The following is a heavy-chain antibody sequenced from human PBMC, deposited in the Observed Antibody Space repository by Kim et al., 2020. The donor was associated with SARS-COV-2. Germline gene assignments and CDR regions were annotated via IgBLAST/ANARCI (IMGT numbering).Heavy chain of an antibody. Sequence: STDYASSGRGRFTISRDNSKNILYLQMNSLRAEDTALYYCARRVEGAFNFWGQGTVVTVSS. CDR3: ARRVEGAFNF. CDR2: ST. V-gene: IGHV3-23*01. J-gene: IGHJ3*01.